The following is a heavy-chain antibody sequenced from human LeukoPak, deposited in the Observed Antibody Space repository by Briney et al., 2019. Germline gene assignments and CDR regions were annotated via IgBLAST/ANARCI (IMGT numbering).Heavy chain of an antibody. Sequence: SETLSLTCTVSGGSISGYYWSWIRQPAGQGLEWIGRIYNSESINYNPSLKSRVTMSIDTSKNRFSLKLNSVTAADTAVYYCARDRSGSYTRDWFDPWGQGVLVTVSS. V-gene: IGHV4-4*07. CDR1: GGSISGYY. J-gene: IGHJ5*02. CDR3: ARDRSGSYTRDWFDP. D-gene: IGHD2-15*01. CDR2: IYNSESI.